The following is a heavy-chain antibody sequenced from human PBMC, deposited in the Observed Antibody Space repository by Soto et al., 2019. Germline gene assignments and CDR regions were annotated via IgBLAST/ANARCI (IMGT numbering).Heavy chain of an antibody. CDR3: ARISYYDSSSHY. CDR2: IYPGDSDT. J-gene: IGHJ4*02. Sequence: GESLKISCKGSECSFTSYWIGWVRQMPGKGLEWMGIIYPGDSDTRYSPSFQGQVTISADKSISTAYLQWSSLRASDTAIYYCARISYYDSSSHYWGQGTQVTVSS. CDR1: ECSFTSYW. D-gene: IGHD3-22*01. V-gene: IGHV5-51*01.